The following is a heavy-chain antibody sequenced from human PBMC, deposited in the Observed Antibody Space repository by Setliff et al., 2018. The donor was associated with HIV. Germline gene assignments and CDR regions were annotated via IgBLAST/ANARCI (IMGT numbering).Heavy chain of an antibody. CDR1: GYTFTSYA. CDR2: INAGNGNT. Sequence: KVSCKASGYTFTSYAMHWVRQAPGQRLEWMGWINAGNGNTKYSQKFQGRVTITRDTSASTAYMELSSLRSEDTAVYYCARVLGPFGIVGAFDAFDIWGQGTMVTVS. V-gene: IGHV1-3*01. J-gene: IGHJ3*02. CDR3: ARVLGPFGIVGAFDAFDI. D-gene: IGHD1-26*01.